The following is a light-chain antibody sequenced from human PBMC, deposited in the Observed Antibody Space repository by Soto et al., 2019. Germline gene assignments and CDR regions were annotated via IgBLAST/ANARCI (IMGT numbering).Light chain of an antibody. J-gene: IGKJ3*01. CDR1: ETISSHY. V-gene: IGKV3-20*01. CDR2: GAS. Sequence: PGERATLSCRASETISSHYIAWYQQKPGQVPRLLIFGASTRATDIPDRFSGSWSGTDFTLTISRLEPEDFAVYYCQNFGDSPFTFGPGTKVDIK. CDR3: QNFGDSPFT.